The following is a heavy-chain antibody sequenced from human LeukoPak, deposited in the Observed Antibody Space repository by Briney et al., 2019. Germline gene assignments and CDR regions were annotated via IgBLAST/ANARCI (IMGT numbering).Heavy chain of an antibody. CDR1: GFTFDDYA. CDR2: ISGDGGST. CDR3: AKDLRTLAARYYDILTGFHYYYGMDV. D-gene: IGHD3-9*01. Sequence: GGSLRLSCAASGFTFDDYAMHWVRQAPGKGLEWVSLISGDGGSTYYADSVKGRFTISRDNSKNSLYLRMNSLRTEDTALYYCAKDLRTLAARYYDILTGFHYYYGMDVWGQGTTVTVSS. V-gene: IGHV3-43*02. J-gene: IGHJ6*02.